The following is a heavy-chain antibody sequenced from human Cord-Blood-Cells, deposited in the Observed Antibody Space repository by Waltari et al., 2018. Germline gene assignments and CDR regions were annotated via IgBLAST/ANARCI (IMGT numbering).Heavy chain of an antibody. CDR2: INHSGST. D-gene: IGHD1-26*01. Sequence: QVQLQQWGAGLLKPSETLSLTCAVYGGSFSGYYWSWIRQPPGKGLEWIGEINHSGSTNYNPSRKSGVTISVDTSKNRFSRKLSSVTAADTAVYYCARLIVGATSHFDYWGQGTLVTVSS. CDR1: GGSFSGYY. J-gene: IGHJ4*02. V-gene: IGHV4-34*01. CDR3: ARLIVGATSHFDY.